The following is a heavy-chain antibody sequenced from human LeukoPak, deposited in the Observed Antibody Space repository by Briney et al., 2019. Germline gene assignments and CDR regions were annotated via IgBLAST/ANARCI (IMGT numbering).Heavy chain of an antibody. Sequence: PSETLSLTCTVSGGSISSYYWSRIRQPPGKGLEWIAYIYYSGSTNYNPSLKSRVTISLDTSKNQFFLKLSSVTAADTAIYYCATVGGYNDAFDIWGQGTMVTVSS. J-gene: IGHJ3*02. D-gene: IGHD5-24*01. V-gene: IGHV4-59*01. CDR2: IYYSGST. CDR1: GGSISSYY. CDR3: ATVGGYNDAFDI.